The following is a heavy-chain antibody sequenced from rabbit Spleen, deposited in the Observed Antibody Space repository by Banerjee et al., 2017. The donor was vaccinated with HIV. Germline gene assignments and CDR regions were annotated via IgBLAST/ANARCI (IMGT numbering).Heavy chain of an antibody. CDR2: INAVTGKA. Sequence: QSLEESGGDLVKPGASLTLTCSASGIDFNDNVYMCWVRQAPGKGLEWIACINAVTGKALYATWAKGRFTFSKTSSTTVTLQMTSLTAADTATYFCARDLVAAIGWNFNLWGPGTLVTVS. D-gene: IGHD3-1*01. CDR3: ARDLVAAIGWNFNL. V-gene: IGHV1S40*01. J-gene: IGHJ4*01. CDR1: GIDFNDNVY.